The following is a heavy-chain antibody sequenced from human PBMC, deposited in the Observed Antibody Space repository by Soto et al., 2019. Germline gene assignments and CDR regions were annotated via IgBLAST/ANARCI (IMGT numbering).Heavy chain of an antibody. V-gene: IGHV1-69*01. Sequence: QVQLVQSGAEVKKPGSSVKVSCKASGDTFSSYDISWVRQAPGQGLEWMGGIIPIFGTANYAQKFQGRVTITADESTSTAYMDLSSLRSEDTAVYYCARGVVPASNEEYYFDYWGQGTLVTVSS. J-gene: IGHJ4*02. CDR1: GDTFSSYD. CDR2: IIPIFGTA. CDR3: ARGVVPASNEEYYFDY. D-gene: IGHD2-2*01.